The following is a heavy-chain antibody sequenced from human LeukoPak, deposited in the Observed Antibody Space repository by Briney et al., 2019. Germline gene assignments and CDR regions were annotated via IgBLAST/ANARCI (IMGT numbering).Heavy chain of an antibody. CDR1: GGSPSSYY. D-gene: IGHD6-13*01. CDR3: ARDVAAVAYDAFDI. J-gene: IGHJ3*02. Sequence: SDTLSLTCTVSGGSPSSYYWSWIRQPPGKGLEWIGYIYYSGSTNYNPSLKSRVTISEDTSKNQFSLKVSSVTAADTAVYYCARDVAAVAYDAFDIWGQGTMVTVSS. CDR2: IYYSGST. V-gene: IGHV4-59*01.